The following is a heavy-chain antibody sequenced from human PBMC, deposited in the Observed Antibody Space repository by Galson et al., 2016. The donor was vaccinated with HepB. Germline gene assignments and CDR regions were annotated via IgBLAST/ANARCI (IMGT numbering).Heavy chain of an antibody. D-gene: IGHD3-3*02. CDR3: ATIFGIRDI. Sequence: SLRLSCAVSGFTFSGDWMHWVRQAPGKGLVWVSGINNDGSGTFYADSVKGRFTISRDNAKNTLFLQMSSLRAEDSAVYYCATIFGIRDIWGQGGLVTVSS. J-gene: IGHJ4*02. CDR2: INNDGSGT. CDR1: GFTFSGDW. V-gene: IGHV3-74*01.